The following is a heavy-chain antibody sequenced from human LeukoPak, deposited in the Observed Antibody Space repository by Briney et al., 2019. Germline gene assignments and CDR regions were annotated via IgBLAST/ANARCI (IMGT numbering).Heavy chain of an antibody. CDR3: ARRLSGYELYYYMDV. J-gene: IGHJ6*03. V-gene: IGHV1-2*02. Sequence: GASVKVSCKASGYTFTGYYMHWVRQAPGQGLEWMGWINPNSGGTNYAQKFQGRVTMTRDTSISTAYMELTSLTSDDTAVYYCARRLSGYELYYYMDVWGKGTTVTVSS. CDR2: INPNSGGT. D-gene: IGHD5-12*01. CDR1: GYTFTGYY.